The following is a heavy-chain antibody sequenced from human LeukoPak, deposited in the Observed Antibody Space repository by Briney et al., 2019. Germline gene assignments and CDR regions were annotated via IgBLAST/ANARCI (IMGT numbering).Heavy chain of an antibody. J-gene: IGHJ4*02. D-gene: IGHD5-18*01. Sequence: PSETLSLTCAVSGGSISSSNWWSWVRQPPGKGLEWIGEIYHSGSTNYNPSLKSRVTISVDKSKNQFSLKLSSVTAADTAVYYCARDLGYSCGSGDYWGQGTLVTVSS. V-gene: IGHV4-4*02. CDR2: IYHSGST. CDR1: GGSISSSNW. CDR3: ARDLGYSCGSGDY.